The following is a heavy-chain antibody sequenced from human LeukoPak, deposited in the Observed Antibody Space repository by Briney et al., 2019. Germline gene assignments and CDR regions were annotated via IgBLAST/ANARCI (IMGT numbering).Heavy chain of an antibody. CDR2: IYYSVST. Sequence: PSETLSLTCTVSGGSISSYYWSWIRQPPGKGLEWIGYIYYSVSTNYNPSLKSRVTISVDTSKNQFSLKLSSVTAADTSVYYCARYYYGGYYFDYWGQGTLVTVSS. CDR1: GGSISSYY. J-gene: IGHJ4*02. V-gene: IGHV4-59*01. CDR3: ARYYYGGYYFDY. D-gene: IGHD3-10*01.